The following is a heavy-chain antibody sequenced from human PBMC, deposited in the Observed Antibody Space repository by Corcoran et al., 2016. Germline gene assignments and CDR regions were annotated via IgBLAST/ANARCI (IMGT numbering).Heavy chain of an antibody. D-gene: IGHD3-22*01. V-gene: IGHV3-30*18. J-gene: IGHJ4*02. CDR1: GFTFSSYG. Sequence: QVQLVESGGGVVQPGRSLRLSCTASGFTFSSYGMHWVRQAPGKGLEWVAVISYDGSNKYYADSVKGRFTISRDNSKNTLYLQMNRLKAEETAVDYCAKDYYGSSGYYGGWDYWGQGTLVTVSS. CDR3: AKDYYGSSGYYGGWDY. CDR2: ISYDGSNK.